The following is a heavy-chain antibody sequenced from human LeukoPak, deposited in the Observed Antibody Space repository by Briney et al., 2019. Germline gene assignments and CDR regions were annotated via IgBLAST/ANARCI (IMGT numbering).Heavy chain of an antibody. CDR3: ASFRDIVVVPAAIESFDI. D-gene: IGHD2-2*01. CDR2: INPNSGGT. CDR1: GYTFTGYY. J-gene: IGHJ3*02. V-gene: IGHV1-2*06. Sequence: ASVKVSCKASGYTFTGYYMHWVRQPPGQGLEWMGRINPNSGGTNYAQKFQGRVTMTRDTSISTAYMELSRLRSDDTAVYYCASFRDIVVVPAAIESFDIWGQGTMVTVSS.